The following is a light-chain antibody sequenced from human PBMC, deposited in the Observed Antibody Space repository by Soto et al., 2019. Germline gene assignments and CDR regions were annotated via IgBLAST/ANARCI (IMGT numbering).Light chain of an antibody. CDR3: SSYAGSPFIV. Sequence: QSALTQPPSASGSPGQSVTISCTGTSSDVGGYNYVSWYQQHPGKVPKLLIYEVSKRPSGVPDRFSASKSGNTASLTISGLQADDEADYYCSSYAGSPFIVFGTGTKVTVL. V-gene: IGLV2-8*01. CDR2: EVS. CDR1: SSDVGGYNY. J-gene: IGLJ1*01.